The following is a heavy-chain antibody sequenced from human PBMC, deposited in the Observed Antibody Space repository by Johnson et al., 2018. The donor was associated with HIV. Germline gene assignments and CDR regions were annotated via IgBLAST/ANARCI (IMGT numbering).Heavy chain of an antibody. CDR3: AKDRVGATSPQAQNAFDI. CDR1: GFTFSSYG. CDR2: IRYDGSNK. Sequence: QVQLVESGGGVVQPGRSLRLSCAASGFTFSSYGMHWVRQAPGKGLEWVAFIRYDGSNKYYADSVKGRFTISRDNSKNTLYLQMNSLRAEDTAVYYCAKDRVGATSPQAQNAFDIWGQGTMVTVSS. J-gene: IGHJ3*02. V-gene: IGHV3-30*02. D-gene: IGHD1-26*01.